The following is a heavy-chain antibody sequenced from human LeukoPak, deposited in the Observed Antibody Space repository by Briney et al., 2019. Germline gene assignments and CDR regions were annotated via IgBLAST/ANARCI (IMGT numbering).Heavy chain of an antibody. V-gene: IGHV3-74*01. J-gene: IGHJ4*02. CDR2: INSDGSST. CDR1: GFTFSSYW. D-gene: IGHD5-18*01. Sequence: GGSLRLSCAASGFTFSSYWMRWVRHAPGKGLVWVSRINSDGSSTNYADSVKGRFTISRDNAKNTLYLQMNSLRAEDTAVYYCARDGYSYGYGDDYWGQGTLVTVSS. CDR3: ARDGYSYGYGDDY.